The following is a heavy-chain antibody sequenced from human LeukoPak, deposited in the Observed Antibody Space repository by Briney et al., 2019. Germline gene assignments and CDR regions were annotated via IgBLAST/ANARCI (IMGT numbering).Heavy chain of an antibody. CDR1: GGSISSTSYY. CDR2: IYYSGAT. Sequence: PSETLSLTCTVSGGSISSTSYYWGWIRQAPGKGLEWLASIYYSGATYYNPSLKGRLTVSGDTSNNRFTLELTSVTAADTAVYYCARQGLQQLLPGSNFWGQGTLVTVSS. D-gene: IGHD6-13*01. V-gene: IGHV4-39*01. CDR3: ARQGLQQLLPGSNF. J-gene: IGHJ4*02.